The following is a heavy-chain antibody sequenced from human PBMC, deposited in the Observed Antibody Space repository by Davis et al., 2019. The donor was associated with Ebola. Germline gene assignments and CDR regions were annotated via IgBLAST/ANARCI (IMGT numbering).Heavy chain of an antibody. CDR2: ISGSGGST. CDR1: GFTFSSYA. Sequence: GESLKISCAASGFTFSSYAMSWVRQAPGKGLEWVSAISGSGGSTYYADSVKGRFTISRDDSKNTLYLQMNSLRVEDTAVYHCAKDSYTAMVDWGQGTLVTVSS. CDR3: AKDSYTAMVD. V-gene: IGHV3-23*01. D-gene: IGHD5-18*01. J-gene: IGHJ4*02.